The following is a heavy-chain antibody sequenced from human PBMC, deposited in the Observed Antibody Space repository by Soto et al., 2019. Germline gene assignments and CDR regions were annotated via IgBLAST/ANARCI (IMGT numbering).Heavy chain of an antibody. CDR3: ARDPNDSSAYYHHYYYGMDV. CDR1: GYTFTSYG. J-gene: IGHJ6*02. V-gene: IGHV1-3*01. D-gene: IGHD3-22*01. CDR2: INAGNGNT. Sequence: QIQLMQSGAEVKKPGASVKVSRKAYGYTFTSYGRHWVRQAPGQRLEWTGWINAGNGNTKYSEKFQGRVTITRDTSASTAYLELSSLRSEDTAVYYCARDPNDSSAYYHHYYYGMDVWGQGTTVTVSS.